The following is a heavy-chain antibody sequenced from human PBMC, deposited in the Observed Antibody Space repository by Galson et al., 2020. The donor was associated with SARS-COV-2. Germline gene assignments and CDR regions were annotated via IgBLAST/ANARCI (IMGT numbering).Heavy chain of an antibody. CDR3: TKFGLAATTGFDH. V-gene: IGHV3-23*01. Sequence: GGSLRLSCAASGFTFSTYAMSWVRQAPGKGLEWVSIISGGGVGTYYADSVKGRFTISRDNSKNTLYLQMNGRRAEDTAVYYCTKFGLAATTGFDHWGQGTLVTVSS. J-gene: IGHJ4*02. CDR1: GFTFSTYA. CDR2: ISGGGVGT. D-gene: IGHD4-4*01.